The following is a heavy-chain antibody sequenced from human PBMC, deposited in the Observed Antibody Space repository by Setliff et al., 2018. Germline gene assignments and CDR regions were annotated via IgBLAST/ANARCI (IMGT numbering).Heavy chain of an antibody. CDR1: GFTFSSSW. CDR3: AKGVVPAATGMIDY. CDR2: ISYDGSRK. Sequence: GGSLRLSCAASGFTFSSSWMHWVRQTPGKGLEWVAVISYDGSRKFHADSVKGRFTISRDNSKKTLYLQMNSLRGEDTAVYYCAKGVVPAATGMIDYWG. V-gene: IGHV3-30*18. J-gene: IGHJ4*01. D-gene: IGHD2-2*01.